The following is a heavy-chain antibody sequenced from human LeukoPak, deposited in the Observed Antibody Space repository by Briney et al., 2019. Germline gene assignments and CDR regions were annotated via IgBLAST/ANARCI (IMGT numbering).Heavy chain of an antibody. CDR2: MNPNSGNT. CDR1: GYTFTSYD. D-gene: IGHD6-13*01. V-gene: IGHV1-8*01. CDR3: ARGYWQQLVRGDNWFDP. J-gene: IGHJ5*02. Sequence: ASVKVSCKASGYTFTSYDINWVRQATGQGLEWMGWMNPNSGNTGYAQKFQGRVTMTRNTSISTAYMELSSLRSEDTAVYYCARGYWQQLVRGDNWFDPWGQGTLVTVSS.